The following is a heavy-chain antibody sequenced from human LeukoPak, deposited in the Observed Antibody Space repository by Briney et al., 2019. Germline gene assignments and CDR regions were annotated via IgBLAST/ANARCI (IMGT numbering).Heavy chain of an antibody. D-gene: IGHD2-2*01. CDR2: ISGNSDST. CDR1: GFTFSSYA. V-gene: IGHV3-23*01. J-gene: IGHJ6*03. CDR3: AKADLVLVPAAHYMDV. Sequence: PGGSLRLSCAASGFTFSSYAMSWVRQAPGKGLEWVSSISGNSDSTYYADSVKGRFTISRDNSQNTLYLQMISLRAEDTALYYCAKADLVLVPAAHYMDVWGKGTTVTVSS.